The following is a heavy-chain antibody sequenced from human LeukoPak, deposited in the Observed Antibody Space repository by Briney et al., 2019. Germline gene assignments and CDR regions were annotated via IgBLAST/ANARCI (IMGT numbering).Heavy chain of an antibody. CDR2: TSGSGGST. D-gene: IGHD3-3*01. J-gene: IGHJ4*02. V-gene: IGHV3-23*01. Sequence: GGSLRLSCAASGFTFSSYAMSWVRQAPGKGLEWVSATSGSGGSTYYADSVKGRFTISRDNSKNTLYLQMNSLRAEDTAVYYCARIDNPYDLTSPYWGQGTLVTVSS. CDR3: ARIDNPYDLTSPY. CDR1: GFTFSSYA.